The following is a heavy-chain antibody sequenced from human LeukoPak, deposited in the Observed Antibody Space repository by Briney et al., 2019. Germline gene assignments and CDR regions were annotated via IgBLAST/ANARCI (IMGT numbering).Heavy chain of an antibody. CDR2: INPDGGST. V-gene: IGHV1-46*01. D-gene: IGHD3-3*01. J-gene: IGHJ5*02. Sequence: ASVTVSCKASGYTFTSYWIQWVRQAPGQGLEWMGLINPDGGSTAYAHRFQGRVTMTRDTSTSTVYMELSSLRSEDTAVYYCAREAPRAIFGVVSGYNWFDPWGQGTLVTVSS. CDR3: AREAPRAIFGVVSGYNWFDP. CDR1: GYTFTSYW.